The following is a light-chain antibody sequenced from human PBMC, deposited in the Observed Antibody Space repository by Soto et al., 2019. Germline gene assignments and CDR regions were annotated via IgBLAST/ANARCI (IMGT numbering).Light chain of an antibody. CDR1: QRITTD. J-gene: IGKJ2*01. Sequence: IQMTQSQSSLSASVGDRVTITCRASQRITTDLNWYQQKPGKAPKLLISTSGTLQRGVPSRFSGSGSGTDFTLTITALRPEAFATYFCQQSYSIPYTFGQGTKLEIK. CDR3: QQSYSIPYT. CDR2: TSG. V-gene: IGKV1-39*01.